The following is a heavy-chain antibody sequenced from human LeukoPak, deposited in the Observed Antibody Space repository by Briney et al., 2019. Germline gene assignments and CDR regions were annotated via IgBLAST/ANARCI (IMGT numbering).Heavy chain of an antibody. V-gene: IGHV4-31*03. CDR2: IYYSGST. J-gene: IGHJ4*02. CDR1: GGSISSGGHY. CDR3: ASSGYTNKGSQY. Sequence: SETLSLTCTVSGGSISSGGHYWSWIRQHPGKGLEWIGYIYYSGSTDYNPSLKSRVTISVDTSKNQFSLKLSSVTAADTAVYYCASSGYTNKGSQYWAQGTLVTVSS. D-gene: IGHD5-18*01.